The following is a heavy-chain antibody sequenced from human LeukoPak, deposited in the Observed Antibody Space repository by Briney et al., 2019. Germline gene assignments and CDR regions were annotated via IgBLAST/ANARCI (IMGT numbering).Heavy chain of an antibody. J-gene: IGHJ4*02. CDR3: ARHEGRNRGNMVIVPAAIID. CDR2: VNHSGST. Sequence: SETLSLTCAVYGGSFSDYYWSWIRQSPGKGLAWIGEVNHSGSTNYNPSLKSRVTISIDTSKNQFSLKLTSVTAADTAVYYCARHEGRNRGNMVIVPAAIIDWGQGTLVTVSS. V-gene: IGHV4-34*01. CDR1: GGSFSDYY. D-gene: IGHD2-2*02.